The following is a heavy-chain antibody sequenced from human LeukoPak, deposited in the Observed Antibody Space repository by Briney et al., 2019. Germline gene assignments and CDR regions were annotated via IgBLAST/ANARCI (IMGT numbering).Heavy chain of an antibody. J-gene: IGHJ5*02. CDR1: GVSISSSNSY. CDR2: IYYSGNT. CDR3: ATTLSSSWYYNWFDP. D-gene: IGHD6-13*01. Sequence: SETLSLTCTVSGVSISSSNSYWGWIRQPPGKGLEWIGSIYYSGNTYYNASLKSQVSISIDTSKNQFSLKLSSVTAADTAVYYCATTLSSSWYYNWFDPWGQGTLVTVSS. V-gene: IGHV4-39*01.